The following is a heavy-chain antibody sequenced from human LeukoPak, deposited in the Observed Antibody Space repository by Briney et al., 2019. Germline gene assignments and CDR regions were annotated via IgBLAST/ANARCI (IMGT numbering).Heavy chain of an antibody. V-gene: IGHV3-23*01. J-gene: IGHJ4*02. D-gene: IGHD3-22*01. Sequence: GGSLRLSCAASGFTFSSYRMNWVRQAPGKGLEWVSGISGSGGATYYADSVKGRFTVSRDDPHNTLYLQMNSVRAEDTAVYFCARPRNYYDSSGYYGYWGQGTLVTVSS. CDR2: ISGSGGAT. CDR1: GFTFSSYR. CDR3: ARPRNYYDSSGYYGY.